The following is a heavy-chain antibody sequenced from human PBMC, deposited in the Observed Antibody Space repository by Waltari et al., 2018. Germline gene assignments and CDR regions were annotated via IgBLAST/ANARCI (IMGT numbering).Heavy chain of an antibody. Sequence: EVQLVESGGGLVQPGRSLRLSCAASGFTFDDYAMPWVRQAPGKGLEGVSGISWNSGSIGYADSVKGRFTISRDNAKNSLYLQMNSLRAEDTALYYCAKGLGGGSGYYFDYWGQGTLVTVSS. CDR3: AKGLGGGSGYYFDY. CDR2: ISWNSGSI. CDR1: GFTFDDYA. V-gene: IGHV3-9*01. J-gene: IGHJ4*02. D-gene: IGHD3-22*01.